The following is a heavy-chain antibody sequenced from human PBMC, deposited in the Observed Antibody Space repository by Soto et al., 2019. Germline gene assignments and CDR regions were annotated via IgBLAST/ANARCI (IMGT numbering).Heavy chain of an antibody. Sequence: SETLSLTCTVAGGSISRYYWSWIRQPAGKGLEWIGRIYASGSTNYSPSLKSRVTMSIDMSKNQFSLKLSSVAAADTAVYYCARVPYCGGDCYLLFDFWGQGTLVPVSS. V-gene: IGHV4-4*07. J-gene: IGHJ4*02. CDR3: ARVPYCGGDCYLLFDF. CDR2: IYASGST. CDR1: GGSISRYY. D-gene: IGHD2-21*02.